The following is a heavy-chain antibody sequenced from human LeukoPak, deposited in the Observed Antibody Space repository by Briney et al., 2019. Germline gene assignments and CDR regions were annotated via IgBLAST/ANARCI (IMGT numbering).Heavy chain of an antibody. J-gene: IGHJ4*02. V-gene: IGHV3-23*01. CDR3: ARGGSYGYRFLFGY. Sequence: GGSLRLSCAASGFTFSSYAMSWVRQAPGKGLEWVSAISGSGGSTYYADSVKGRFTISRDNSKNTLYLQMNSLRAEDTAVYYCARGGSYGYRFLFGYWGQGTLVTVSS. CDR2: ISGSGGST. D-gene: IGHD5-18*01. CDR1: GFTFSSYA.